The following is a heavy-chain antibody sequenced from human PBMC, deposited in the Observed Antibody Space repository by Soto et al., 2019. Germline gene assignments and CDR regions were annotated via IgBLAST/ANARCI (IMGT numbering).Heavy chain of an antibody. CDR1: GFTFSSYG. CDR2: IWYDGNNK. CDR3: ARDWDSGSYDYYGMDV. D-gene: IGHD1-26*01. V-gene: IGHV3-33*01. Sequence: GGSLRLSCAASGFTFSSYGMHWVRQAPGKGLEWVAVIWYDGNNKYYADSVKGRFTISRDNSKNTLYLQMNSLRAEDTAVYYCARDWDSGSYDYYGMDVWGQGTTVTVSS. J-gene: IGHJ6*02.